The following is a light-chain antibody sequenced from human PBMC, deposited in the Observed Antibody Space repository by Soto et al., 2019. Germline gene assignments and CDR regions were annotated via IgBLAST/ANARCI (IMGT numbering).Light chain of an antibody. V-gene: IGKV1-6*01. Sequence: AIQMTQSPSSLSASVGDRVIITCRASQAIENHLDWYQQKPGKAPKLLITAASNLESGVPSRFRGSGSGTGFTLTISSLQPEDFATYYCLQDYYYPLSFGGGTKVDIK. CDR2: AAS. CDR1: QAIENH. CDR3: LQDYYYPLS. J-gene: IGKJ4*01.